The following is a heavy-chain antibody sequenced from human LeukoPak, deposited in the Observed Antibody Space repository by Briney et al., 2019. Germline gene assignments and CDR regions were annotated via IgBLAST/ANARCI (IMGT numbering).Heavy chain of an antibody. CDR3: TRDRVRWYCQLDFFDY. V-gene: IGHV3-48*02. CDR2: ITSTGGTI. Sequence: GGSLRLSCSASGFTFSNYVMNWVRQAPGKGLERVSYITSTGGTIYYADSVKGRFTISRDNAKNSLYLQMSSLRDEDTAVYYCTRDRVRWYCQLDFFDYWGQGTLVTVSS. J-gene: IGHJ4*02. D-gene: IGHD4-23*01. CDR1: GFTFSNYV.